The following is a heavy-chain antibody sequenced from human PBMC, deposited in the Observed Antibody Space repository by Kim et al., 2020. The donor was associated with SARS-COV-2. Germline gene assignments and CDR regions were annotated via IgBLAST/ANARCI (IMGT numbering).Heavy chain of an antibody. CDR3: ARRGRYCSSTSCSLDYYYGMDV. D-gene: IGHD2-2*01. J-gene: IGHJ6*02. V-gene: IGHV5-10-1*01. CDR1: GYSFTSYW. Sequence: GESLKISCKGSGYSFTSYWISWVRQMPGKGLEWMGRIDPSDSYTNYSPSFQGHVTISADKSISTAYLQWSSLKASDTAMYYCARRGRYCSSTSCSLDYYYGMDVWGQGTTVTVSS. CDR2: IDPSDSYT.